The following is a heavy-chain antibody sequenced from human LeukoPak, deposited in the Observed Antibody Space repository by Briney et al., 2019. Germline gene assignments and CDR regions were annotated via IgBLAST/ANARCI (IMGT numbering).Heavy chain of an antibody. CDR1: GYTSTDYY. J-gene: IGHJ4*02. CDR2: INPDSGGT. CDR3: AGGDSSTWTAFDY. D-gene: IGHD2-21*01. Sequence: ASVKVSCKASGYTSTDYYMHWVRQAPGQGLEWMGWINPDSGGTNYAQRFQGRVTMTRDTSISTAYMELSRLRSDDTAVYYCAGGDSSTWTAFDYWGQGTLVTVSS. V-gene: IGHV1-2*02.